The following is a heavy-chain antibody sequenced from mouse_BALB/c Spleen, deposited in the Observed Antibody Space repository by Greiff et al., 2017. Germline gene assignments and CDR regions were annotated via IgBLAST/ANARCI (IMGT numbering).Heavy chain of an antibody. D-gene: IGHD1-1*01. CDR1: GFTFTDYY. V-gene: IGHV7-3*02. CDR3: ARASLYVSFAY. Sequence: EVKLMESGGGLVQPGGSLRLSCATSGFTFTDYYMSWVRQPPGKALEWLGFIRNKANGYTTEYSASVKGRFTISRDNSQSILYLQMNTLRAEDSATYYCARASLYVSFAYWGQGTLVTVSA. CDR2: IRNKANGYTT. J-gene: IGHJ3*01.